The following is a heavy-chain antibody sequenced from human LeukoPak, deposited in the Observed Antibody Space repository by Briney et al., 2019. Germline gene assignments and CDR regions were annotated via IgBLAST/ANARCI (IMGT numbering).Heavy chain of an antibody. J-gene: IGHJ4*02. D-gene: IGHD3-10*01. CDR3: ARTYYYGSGSYSYFDY. CDR1: GFTFSDYY. V-gene: IGHV3-30*02. CDR2: IRYDGSNK. Sequence: GGSLRLSCAASGFTFSDYYMSWIRQAPGKGLEWVAFIRYDGSNKYYADSVKGRFTISRDNSKNTLYLQMNSLRAEDTAVYYCARTYYYGSGSYSYFDYWGQGTLVTVSS.